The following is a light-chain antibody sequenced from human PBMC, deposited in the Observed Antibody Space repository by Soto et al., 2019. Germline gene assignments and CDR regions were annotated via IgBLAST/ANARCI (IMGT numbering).Light chain of an antibody. V-gene: IGLV2-14*03. CDR1: SSDLGAYKY. CDR3: SSYTNTSTLV. Sequence: QSVLDQPASVSGYPGQSIPIFCAGTSSDLGAYKYVSWYQQPPDKAPKLILYEVSRRPSGVSNRFSGSKSGNTASLTISGLLAEDEADYSCSSYTNTSTLVFGTGTKVT. J-gene: IGLJ1*01. CDR2: EVS.